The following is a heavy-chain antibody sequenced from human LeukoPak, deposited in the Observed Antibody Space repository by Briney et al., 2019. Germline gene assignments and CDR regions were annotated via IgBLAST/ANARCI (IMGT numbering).Heavy chain of an antibody. Sequence: PSETLSLTCTVSGGSISSNSFYWGWIRQPPGKGLEWIGSIHYSGSTYYNPSLKSRVTISVDTSKNNFSLKLTSVTAADTAVYYCARQSGIAVAGVPYYCDYWGQGTLVTVSS. V-gene: IGHV4-39*01. J-gene: IGHJ4*02. D-gene: IGHD6-19*01. CDR3: ARQSGIAVAGVPYYCDY. CDR1: GGSISSNSFY. CDR2: IHYSGST.